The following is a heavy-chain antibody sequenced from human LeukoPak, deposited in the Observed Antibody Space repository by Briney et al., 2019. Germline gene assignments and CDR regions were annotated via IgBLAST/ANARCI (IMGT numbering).Heavy chain of an antibody. J-gene: IGHJ4*02. CDR2: ISSSSSYI. D-gene: IGHD5-18*01. Sequence: GGSLRLSCAASGFTFSSYSMNWVRQAPGKGLEWVSSISSSSSYIYYTDSVKGRFTISRDNAKNSLYLQMNSLRAEDTAVYYCARDGYSYGSPADYWGQGTLVTVSS. CDR1: GFTFSSYS. V-gene: IGHV3-21*01. CDR3: ARDGYSYGSPADY.